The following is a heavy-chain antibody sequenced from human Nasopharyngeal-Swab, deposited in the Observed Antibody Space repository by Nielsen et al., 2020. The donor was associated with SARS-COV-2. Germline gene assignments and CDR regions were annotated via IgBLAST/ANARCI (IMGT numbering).Heavy chain of an antibody. CDR3: ARATIVATIFGYYYYYYMDV. D-gene: IGHD5-12*01. CDR2: IKQDGSEK. CDR1: GFTFSSYW. Sequence: GESLKISCAASGFTFSSYWMSWVRQAPGKGLEWVANIKQDGSEKYYVDSVKGRFTIPRDNAKNSLYLQMNSLRAEDTAVYYCARATIVATIFGYYYYYYMDVWGKGTTVTVSS. J-gene: IGHJ6*03. V-gene: IGHV3-7*01.